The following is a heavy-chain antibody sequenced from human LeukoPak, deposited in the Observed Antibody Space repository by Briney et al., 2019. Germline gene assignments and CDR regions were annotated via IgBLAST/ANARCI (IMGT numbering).Heavy chain of an antibody. Sequence: SETLSLTCTASSGSLTGYYWSWIRQPPGKGLEWIAYVYATGTTNYNPSLKTRPTISMDTSKNQLSLTLTSVTAADTAVYYCARVGSGGAWFDFWGQGTLVSVSS. CDR1: SGSLTGYY. V-gene: IGHV4-59*01. CDR2: VYATGTT. J-gene: IGHJ4*02. CDR3: ARVGSGGAWFDF. D-gene: IGHD6-19*01.